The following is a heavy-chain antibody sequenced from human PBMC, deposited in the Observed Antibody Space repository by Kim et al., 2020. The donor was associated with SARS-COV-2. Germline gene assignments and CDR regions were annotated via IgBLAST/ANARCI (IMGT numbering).Heavy chain of an antibody. CDR1: GYTFTSYG. CDR2: ISAYNGNT. Sequence: ASVKVSCKASGYTFTSYGISWVRQAPGQGLEWMGWISAYNGNTNYAQKLQGRVTMTTDTSTSTAYMELRSLRSDDTAVYYCARDSHPGGNYITMIVVGGRDRYFDYWGQGTLVTVSS. D-gene: IGHD3-22*01. V-gene: IGHV1-18*01. J-gene: IGHJ4*02. CDR3: ARDSHPGGNYITMIVVGGRDRYFDY.